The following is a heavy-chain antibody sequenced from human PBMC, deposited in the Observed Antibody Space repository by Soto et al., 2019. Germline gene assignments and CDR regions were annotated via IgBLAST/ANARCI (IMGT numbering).Heavy chain of an antibody. J-gene: IGHJ3*02. V-gene: IGHV3-74*01. CDR1: GFTFSNYW. Sequence: EVQLVESGGGLVQPGGSLRLSCSASGFTFSNYWMHWVRQAPGKGLVWVSRINSDGSSITYADSVKGRFTISRDNAKNTLYLQMSSLRAEDTAVYDCARRQSGNEGRAFDIWGQGTMVTVSS. D-gene: IGHD1-1*01. CDR3: ARRQSGNEGRAFDI. CDR2: INSDGSSI.